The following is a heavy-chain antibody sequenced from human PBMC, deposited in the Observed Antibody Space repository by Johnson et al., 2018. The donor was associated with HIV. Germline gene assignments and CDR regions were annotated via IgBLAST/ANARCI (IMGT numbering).Heavy chain of an antibody. CDR2: ISYDGSNK. V-gene: IGHV3-30*03. CDR1: GFTFSSYG. J-gene: IGHJ3*02. Sequence: VQLVESGGGVVQPGRSLRLSCAASGFTFSSYGMHWVRQAPGKGLEWVAVISYDGSNKYYADSVKGRFTISRDHSKNTRYLQMNSLRAEDTAVYYCARDHSVYDIPAGAFDIWGQGTMVTVSS. D-gene: IGHD5/OR15-5a*01. CDR3: ARDHSVYDIPAGAFDI.